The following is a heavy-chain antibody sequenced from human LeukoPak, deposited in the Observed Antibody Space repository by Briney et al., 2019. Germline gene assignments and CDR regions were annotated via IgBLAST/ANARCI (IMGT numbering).Heavy chain of an antibody. V-gene: IGHV1-18*01. CDR3: ARDHSGYDFWSGYSGGWFDP. Sequence: ASVTLSFTSSAYTFTIYGISWVRQAPGQGLEWMGWISAYNGNTNYAQKLQGRVTMTTDTSTSTAYMELRSLRSDDTAVYYCARDHSGYDFWSGYSGGWFDPWGQGTLVTVSS. CDR1: AYTFTIYG. CDR2: ISAYNGNT. D-gene: IGHD3-3*01. J-gene: IGHJ5*02.